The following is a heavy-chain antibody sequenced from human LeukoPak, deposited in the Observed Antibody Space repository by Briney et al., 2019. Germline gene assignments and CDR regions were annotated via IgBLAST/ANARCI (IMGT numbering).Heavy chain of an antibody. CDR3: ARDLRYSGSYYAAFDI. CDR1: GGFISSYY. D-gene: IGHD1-26*01. V-gene: IGHV4-59*01. Sequence: PSETLSLTCTVSGGFISSYYWSWIRQPPGKGLEWIGYIYYSGSTNYNPSLKSRVTISVDTSKNQFSLKLSSVTAADTAVYYCARDLRYSGSYYAAFDIWGQGTMVTVSS. J-gene: IGHJ3*02. CDR2: IYYSGST.